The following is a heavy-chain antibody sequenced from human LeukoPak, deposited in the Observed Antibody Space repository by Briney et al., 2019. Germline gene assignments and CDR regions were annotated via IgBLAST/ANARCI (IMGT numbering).Heavy chain of an antibody. V-gene: IGHV1-2*02. CDR3: ARGVYCSSSSCSDGLDYYFYFMDV. J-gene: IGHJ6*03. CDR1: GYAFTGSY. Sequence: GASVKVCCKASGYAFTGSYIHRVRQAPGQGLELMGWINPNNGGTNYEQKFQGRVTMTRDTSITTGYMELRSLRYDDTAVYYCARGVYCSSSSCSDGLDYYFYFMDVWRKGTTVTVSS. D-gene: IGHD2-2*01. CDR2: INPNNGGT.